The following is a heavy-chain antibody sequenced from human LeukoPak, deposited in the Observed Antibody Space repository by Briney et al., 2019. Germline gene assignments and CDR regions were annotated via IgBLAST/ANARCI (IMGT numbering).Heavy chain of an antibody. J-gene: IGHJ6*03. CDR1: GGSISSSSYY. Sequence: PSETLSLTCTVSGGSISSSSYYWGWIRQPPGKGLQWIGCIHYSGSTNYNPSLKSRVTISVDTSKSQFSLRLSSVTAADTAVYYCARTTMVRGTYYMDVWGKGTTVTISS. CDR3: ARTTMVRGTYYMDV. V-gene: IGHV4-61*05. D-gene: IGHD3-10*01. CDR2: IHYSGST.